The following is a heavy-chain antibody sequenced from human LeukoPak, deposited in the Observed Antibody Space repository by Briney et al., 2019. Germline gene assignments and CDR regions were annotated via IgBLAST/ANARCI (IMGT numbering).Heavy chain of an antibody. CDR2: INSDGSST. CDR3: AKDTSIGRYCTNGVCSPFDY. Sequence: PGGSLRLSCAASGFTFSSYWMHWVRQAPGKGLVWVSRINSDGSSTSYADSVKGRFTISRDNAKNTLYLQMNSLRAEDTAVYYCAKDTSIGRYCTNGVCSPFDYWGQGTLVTVSS. V-gene: IGHV3-74*01. J-gene: IGHJ4*02. D-gene: IGHD2-8*01. CDR1: GFTFSSYW.